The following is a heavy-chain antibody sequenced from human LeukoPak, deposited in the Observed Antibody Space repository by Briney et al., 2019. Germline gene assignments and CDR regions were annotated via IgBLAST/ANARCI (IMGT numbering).Heavy chain of an antibody. V-gene: IGHV3-23*01. D-gene: IGHD4-17*01. CDR1: GFTFSNYA. CDR3: GRDPNGDYVGAFDF. CDR2: IRGSDAST. J-gene: IGHJ3*01. Sequence: GGSVRLSCEASGFTFSNYAMTWVRQAPGKGLEWVSSIRGSDASTFYADSVKGRFTMSRDNSKRTLYLQMNSLRVGDTAVYYCGRDPNGDYVGAFDFGGQGTLVTVSS.